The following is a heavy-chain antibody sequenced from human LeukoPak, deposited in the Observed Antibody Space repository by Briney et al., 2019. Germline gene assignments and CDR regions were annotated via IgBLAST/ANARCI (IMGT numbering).Heavy chain of an antibody. Sequence: GGSLRLSCAASGFTLSSYAMSWVRQAPGKGLEWVSAISDTGNTYHADSVKGRFTISRDSSKNTLFLQMNRLRPEDAAVYYCAKLQQLVRAYWGQGTLVTVSS. CDR1: GFTLSSYA. CDR3: AKLQQLVRAY. D-gene: IGHD6-13*01. V-gene: IGHV3-23*01. CDR2: ISDTGNT. J-gene: IGHJ4*02.